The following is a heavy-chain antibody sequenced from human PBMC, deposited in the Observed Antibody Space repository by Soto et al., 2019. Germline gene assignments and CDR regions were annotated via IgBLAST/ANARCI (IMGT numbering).Heavy chain of an antibody. D-gene: IGHD5-18*01. Sequence: QVQLQESGPGLVKPSETLSLTCTVSGGSISSYYWSWIRQPPGKGLEWIEYIYYSGSTNYNPSLTSRVTITIDTAKNQLPLKLSSVTAADTAVYSCARRIQHYYGMDVWGQGTTVTVSS. J-gene: IGHJ6*02. V-gene: IGHV4-59*01. CDR1: GGSISSYY. CDR2: IYYSGST. CDR3: ARRIQHYYGMDV.